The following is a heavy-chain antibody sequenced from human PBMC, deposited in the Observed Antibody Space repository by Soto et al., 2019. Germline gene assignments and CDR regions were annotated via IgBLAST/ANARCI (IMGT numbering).Heavy chain of an antibody. V-gene: IGHV1-69*06. CDR1: GASFSSHS. J-gene: IGHJ4*02. CDR3: ATSLGGFFEY. CDR2: IIPIFGTT. Sequence: QVQLAQSGAEVKKPGSSVKVSCKASGASFSSHSISWVRQAPGQGFEWMGGIIPIFGTTHHAQNFQGRVTMTADKSTNTAYIELSSLRSEDTALYYCATSLGGFFEYWGQGTQVTVSS. D-gene: IGHD3-16*01.